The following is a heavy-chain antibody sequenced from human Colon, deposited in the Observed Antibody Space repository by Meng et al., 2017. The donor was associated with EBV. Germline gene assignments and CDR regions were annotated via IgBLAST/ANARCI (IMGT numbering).Heavy chain of an antibody. J-gene: IGHJ4*02. CDR1: GFSFSSYA. V-gene: IGHV3-23*04. D-gene: IGHD3-3*01. CDR3: ADPGGVDIITTH. Sequence: EVQLVESGGGLLQPGGALRLCCAAPGFSFSSYAMSWVRQVPGKGLEWVSTIYGDSSGTFFADSVKGRFTISRDNSKNTLYLQMNSLRPDDTAVYYCADPGGVDIITTHWGQGTLVTVSS. CDR2: IYGDSSGT.